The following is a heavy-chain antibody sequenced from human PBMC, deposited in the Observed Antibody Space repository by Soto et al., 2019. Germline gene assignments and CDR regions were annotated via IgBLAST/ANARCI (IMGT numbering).Heavy chain of an antibody. CDR2: INHSGST. Sequence: QVQLQQWGAGLLKPSETLSLTCAVYGGSFSGYYWSWIRQPPGKGLEWIGEINHSGSTNYNPSLKSRVTTSVDTSKNQFSLKLSSVTAADTAVYYCARQIVVVVAATEGAAFGGWFDPWGQGTLVTVSS. V-gene: IGHV4-34*01. CDR1: GGSFSGYY. J-gene: IGHJ5*02. D-gene: IGHD2-15*01. CDR3: ARQIVVVVAATEGAAFGGWFDP.